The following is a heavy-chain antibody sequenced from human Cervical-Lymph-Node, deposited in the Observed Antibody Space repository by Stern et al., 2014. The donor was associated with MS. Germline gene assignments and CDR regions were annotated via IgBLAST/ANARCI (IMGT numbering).Heavy chain of an antibody. CDR3: ASRSWRHPDY. D-gene: IGHD6-13*01. CDR1: GFPFSSYS. Sequence: EDQLVESGGGLVKPGGSLRLSCAASGFPFSSYSMNWVRQAPGKGVEWVSSISSSSSYIYYADSVKGRFTISRDNAKNSLYLQMNSLRAEDTAVYYCASRSWRHPDYWGQGTLVTVSS. CDR2: ISSSSSYI. J-gene: IGHJ4*02. V-gene: IGHV3-21*01.